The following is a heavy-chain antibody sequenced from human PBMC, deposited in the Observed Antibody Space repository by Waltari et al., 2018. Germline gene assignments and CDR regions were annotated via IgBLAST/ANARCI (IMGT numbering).Heavy chain of an antibody. J-gene: IGHJ4*02. V-gene: IGHV4-59*11. CDR1: GGSISSHY. Sequence: QVQLQESGPGLVKPSETLALTCTVSGGSISSHYWSWIRQPPVKGLELIGYIYYSGSTNYNASLQSRVTISVDTSKNQFSLKLSSVTAADTAVYYCARGGSGSYETAVLEYWGQGTLVTVSS. D-gene: IGHD1-26*01. CDR2: IYYSGST. CDR3: ARGGSGSYETAVLEY.